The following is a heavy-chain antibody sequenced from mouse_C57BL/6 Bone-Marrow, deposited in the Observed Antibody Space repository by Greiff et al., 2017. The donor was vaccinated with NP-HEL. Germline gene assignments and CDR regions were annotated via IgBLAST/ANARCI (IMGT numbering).Heavy chain of an antibody. CDR1: GFTFSNYW. CDR2: IRLTSDYSAT. Sequence: EVLLVEPGGGLVLPGGSMKLSCVASGFTFSNYWLHWVRQSPEQGLEWVAQIRLTSDYSATNYAESVKGRFTISRDDSKSRVYLQMTNLRAEDTGMYYCTVATRGYWGQGTTLTVSS. V-gene: IGHV6-3*01. CDR3: TVATRGY. J-gene: IGHJ2*01. D-gene: IGHD1-1*01.